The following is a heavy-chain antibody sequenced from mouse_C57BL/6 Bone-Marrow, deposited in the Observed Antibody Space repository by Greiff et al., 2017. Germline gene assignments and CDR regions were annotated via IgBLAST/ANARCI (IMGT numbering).Heavy chain of an antibody. D-gene: IGHD2-4*01. CDR2: IDPSDSYT. J-gene: IGHJ2*01. Sequence: QVQLQQPGAELVMPGASVKLSCKASGYTFTSYWMHWVKQRPGQALEWIGEIDPSDSYTNYNQKFKGKSTLTVDKSSSTAYMQLSSLTSEDSAVYYCARGGGLRFDYWGQGTTLTVSS. CDR1: GYTFTSYW. CDR3: ARGGGLRFDY. V-gene: IGHV1-69*01.